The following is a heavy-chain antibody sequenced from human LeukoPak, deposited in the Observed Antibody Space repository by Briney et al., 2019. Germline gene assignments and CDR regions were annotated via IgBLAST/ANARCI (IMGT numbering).Heavy chain of an antibody. Sequence: GGSLRLSCAASGFSFSTYAMSWVRQAPGKGLAWVSTLGGSDESIFYADSVKGRFTISRDNSKSTLYLQMNSLRADDTATYYCAKRDSGYYFDYWGQGILVTVSA. V-gene: IGHV3-23*01. CDR2: LGGSDESI. D-gene: IGHD2-15*01. CDR3: AKRDSGYYFDY. J-gene: IGHJ4*02. CDR1: GFSFSTYA.